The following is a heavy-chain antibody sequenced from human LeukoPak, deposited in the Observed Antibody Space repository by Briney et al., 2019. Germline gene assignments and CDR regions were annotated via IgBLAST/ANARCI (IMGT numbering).Heavy chain of an antibody. D-gene: IGHD3-22*01. CDR3: ARDRYYYDSSGYVFDF. V-gene: IGHV4-61*02. J-gene: IGHJ4*02. Sequence: SETLSLTCTVSGGSISSGSYYWSWIRQPAGKGLEWIGRIHTSGSTNYNPSLKSRVTVSVDTSKNQVSLKLSSVTAADTAVYYCARDRYYYDSSGYVFDFWGQGTLVTVSS. CDR1: GGSISSGSYY. CDR2: IHTSGST.